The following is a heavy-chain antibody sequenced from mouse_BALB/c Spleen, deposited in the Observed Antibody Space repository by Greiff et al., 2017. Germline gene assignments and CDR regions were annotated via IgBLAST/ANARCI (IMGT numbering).Heavy chain of an antibody. CDR1: GYTFSSYW. J-gene: IGHJ2*01. CDR3: ARFDYDALCDY. CDR2: ILPGSGST. V-gene: IGHV1-9*01. Sequence: QVQLQQSGAELMKPGASVKISCKATGYTFSSYWIEWVKQRPGHGLEWIGEILPGSGSTNYNEKFKGKATFTADTSSNTAYMQLSSLTSEDSAVYYCARFDYDALCDYWGQGTTLTVSS. D-gene: IGHD2-4*01.